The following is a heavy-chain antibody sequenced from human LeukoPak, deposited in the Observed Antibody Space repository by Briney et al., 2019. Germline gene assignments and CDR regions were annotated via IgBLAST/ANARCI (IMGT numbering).Heavy chain of an antibody. D-gene: IGHD6-19*01. J-gene: IGHJ4*02. V-gene: IGHV3-66*01. CDR2: IYTGGTT. Sequence: GGSLRLSCAVSGFTVSSNYMSWVRQAPGKGLEWVSVIYTGGTTYYADSVKGRFTISRDNAKNSLYLQMNSLRAEDTAVYYCARITYSNGWNDFWGQGTLVTVSS. CDR3: ARITYSNGWNDF. CDR1: GFTVSSNY.